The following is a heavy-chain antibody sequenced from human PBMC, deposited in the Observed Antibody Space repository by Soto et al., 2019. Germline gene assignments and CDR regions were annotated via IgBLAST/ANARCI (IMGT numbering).Heavy chain of an antibody. CDR3: VRAQTYFRVNGNWFDS. V-gene: IGHV1-18*04. J-gene: IGHJ5*01. CDR1: GYTSADFG. CDR2: VSGNNGAS. Sequence: ASVKVSCKASGYTSADFGISWVRQAPGQGLEWMGWVSGNNGASNPAPKVQGRITMTLDTSTGVSYMALRSLRSDDTAIYYWVRAQTYFRVNGNWFDSWGQATLLTVSS. D-gene: IGHD2-8*01.